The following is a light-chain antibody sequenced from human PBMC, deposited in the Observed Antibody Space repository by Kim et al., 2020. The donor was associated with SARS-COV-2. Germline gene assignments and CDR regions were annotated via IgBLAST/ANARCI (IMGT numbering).Light chain of an antibody. CDR2: DVS. CDR3: CSYAGSSWV. CDR1: SSDVGGYNY. V-gene: IGLV2-11*01. J-gene: IGLJ3*02. Sequence: PGQSVTISCTGTSSDVGGYNYISWYQQHPGKAPKLMIYDVSKRPSGVPDRFSGSKSGNTASLTISGLQAEDEADYYCCSYAGSSWVFGGGTKLTVL.